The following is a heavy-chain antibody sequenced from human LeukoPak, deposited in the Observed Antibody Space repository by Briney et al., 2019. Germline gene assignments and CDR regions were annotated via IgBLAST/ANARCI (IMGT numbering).Heavy chain of an antibody. V-gene: IGHV1-69*13. CDR3: ASRGGLPPRKNWFDP. CDR1: GGTLSTDV. D-gene: IGHD2-15*01. J-gene: IGHJ5*02. Sequence: ASVKASCKASGGTLSTDVISWMRQAPGQGLEWMGGMIPVFGTANYAQKFQGRVTITADESTSTAYMELSSLRSDDTAVYYCASRGGLPPRKNWFDPWGQGTLVTVSS. CDR2: MIPVFGTA.